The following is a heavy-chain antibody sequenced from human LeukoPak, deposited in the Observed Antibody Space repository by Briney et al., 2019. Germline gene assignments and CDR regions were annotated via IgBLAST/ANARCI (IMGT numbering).Heavy chain of an antibody. J-gene: IGHJ4*02. V-gene: IGHV4-34*01. CDR3: ARGISNSSGWYYFDY. Sequence: PSETLSLTCAVYGGSFSGYYWSWIRQPPGKGLEWIGEINHSGSTNYNPSLKSRVTISVDTSKNQFSLKLSSVTAADTAVYYCARGISNSSGWYYFDYWGQGTLVTVSS. CDR2: INHSGST. CDR1: GGSFSGYY. D-gene: IGHD6-19*01.